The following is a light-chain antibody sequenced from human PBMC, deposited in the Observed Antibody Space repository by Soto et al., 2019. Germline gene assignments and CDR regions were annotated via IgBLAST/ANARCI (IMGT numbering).Light chain of an antibody. J-gene: IGLJ3*02. V-gene: IGLV1-51*02. CDR1: YSNIGNHY. CDR3: GTWDSSLSAGV. Sequence: QSVLTQPPSVSAAPGQRVAISCSGSYSNIGNHYVSWYQKLPGTAPKLLIYEGNKRPSGIPDRFSGSKSGTSATLGITGLQTGDEADYYCGTWDSSLSAGVFCGGTKLTVL. CDR2: EGN.